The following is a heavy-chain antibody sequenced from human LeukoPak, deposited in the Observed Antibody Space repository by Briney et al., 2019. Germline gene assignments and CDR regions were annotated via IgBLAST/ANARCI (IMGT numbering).Heavy chain of an antibody. Sequence: GGSLRLSCAASGFTFTNYAMTWVRQAPGKGLEWVSSISDTYATTYYTDSVRGRCTISRDNSKNTVYLQLNNLRAEDTAVYFCVRHDSFIPFWGQGTLVTVSS. CDR3: VRHDSFIPF. V-gene: IGHV3-23*01. CDR1: GFTFTNYA. CDR2: ISDTYATT. D-gene: IGHD2-21*01. J-gene: IGHJ4*02.